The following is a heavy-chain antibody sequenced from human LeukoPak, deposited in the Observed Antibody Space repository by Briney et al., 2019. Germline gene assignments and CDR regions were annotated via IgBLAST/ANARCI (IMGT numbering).Heavy chain of an antibody. J-gene: IGHJ4*02. Sequence: GGSLRLSCAASEFTFNNAWMSWVRQAPGKGLEWVGRIKSKTDGGTADYAAPVKGRFTISRDDPKKTVYLQMNSLKTEDTAVYYCTTWTSHWGQGTLVTVSS. CDR2: IKSKTDGGTA. CDR1: EFTFNNAW. CDR3: TTWTSH. V-gene: IGHV3-15*01. D-gene: IGHD3/OR15-3a*01.